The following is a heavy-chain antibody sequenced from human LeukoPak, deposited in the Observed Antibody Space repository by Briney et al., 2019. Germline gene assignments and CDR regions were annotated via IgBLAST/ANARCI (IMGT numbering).Heavy chain of an antibody. CDR2: ISGSGGST. V-gene: IGHV3-23*01. CDR3: XXXXXLEWLLYYYFDY. J-gene: IGHJ4*02. CDR1: GFTFSSYA. D-gene: IGHD3-3*01. Sequence: GGSLRLSCAASGFTFSSYAMSWVRQAPGKGLEWVSAISGSGGSTYYADSVKGRFTISRDNSKNTLYLQMNSLRAEDTAVYYXXXXXXLEWLLYYYFDYWGQGTLVTVSS.